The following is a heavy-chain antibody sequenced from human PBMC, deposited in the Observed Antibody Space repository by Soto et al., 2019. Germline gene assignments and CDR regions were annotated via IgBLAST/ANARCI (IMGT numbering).Heavy chain of an antibody. CDR3: AKDLWVNSDYDFISPLDF. Sequence: EVLLLESGGRLVQPGGSLRLSCAASGFTFSNYAMSWVRQAPGKGLEWVSGIRARGDNIFYTDSVEGRFTISRDNSRNMLYLQMNSLRVEDTALYYCAKDLWVNSDYDFISPLDFWGQGTLVTVSS. CDR1: GFTFSNYA. D-gene: IGHD5-12*01. J-gene: IGHJ4*02. V-gene: IGHV3-23*01. CDR2: IRARGDNI.